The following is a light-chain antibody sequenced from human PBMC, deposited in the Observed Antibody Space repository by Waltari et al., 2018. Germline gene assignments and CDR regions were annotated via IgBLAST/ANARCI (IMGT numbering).Light chain of an antibody. Sequence: EIVFTQSPVPLSLSPGQRATLSCRTSQRFTTNFLAWYQQKPGQSPSLLIYVASSRSTGIPDRFSGSGSGTDFTLTISRLEPEDVAVYYCQQYGDSITPRTFGQGTRLEIK. CDR2: VAS. J-gene: IGKJ5*01. V-gene: IGKV3-20*01. CDR3: QQYGDSITPRT. CDR1: QRFTTNF.